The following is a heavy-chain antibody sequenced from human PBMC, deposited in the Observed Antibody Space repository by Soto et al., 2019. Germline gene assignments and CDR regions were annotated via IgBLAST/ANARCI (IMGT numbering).Heavy chain of an antibody. CDR3: ARDEMYYYDSSGYYNY. CDR1: GGTFSSYA. D-gene: IGHD3-22*01. J-gene: IGHJ4*02. V-gene: IGHV1-69*13. CDR2: IIPIFGTA. Sequence: GASVKVSCKASGGTFSSYAMSWVRQAPGQGLEWMGGIIPIFGTANYAQKFQGRVTITADESTSTAYMELSSLRSEDTAVYYCARDEMYYYDSSGYYNYWGQGTLVTVSS.